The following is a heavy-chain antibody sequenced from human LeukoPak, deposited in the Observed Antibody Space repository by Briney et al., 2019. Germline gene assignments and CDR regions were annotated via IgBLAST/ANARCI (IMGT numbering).Heavy chain of an antibody. D-gene: IGHD4-11*01. CDR1: GASISNCQ. CDR3: VRDGYSTAWGYYSDS. J-gene: IGHJ4*02. Sequence: SETLSLTCTVSGASISNCQWSWIRQTAGKRLEWIGHIDSSGGTYYNPSLKSGVTMSVDTSKNQVFVKLTSVTAADTAVYCCVRDGYSTAWGYYSDSWGQGILVTVSS. V-gene: IGHV4-4*07. CDR2: IDSSGGT.